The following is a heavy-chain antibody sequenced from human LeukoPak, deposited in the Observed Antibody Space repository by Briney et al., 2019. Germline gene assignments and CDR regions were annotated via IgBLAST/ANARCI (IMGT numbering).Heavy chain of an antibody. CDR2: IYPGDSDT. CDR1: GYSFTSYW. D-gene: IGHD3-22*01. Sequence: GESLKISCKGSGYSFTSYWIGWVRQMPGKGLEWMGIIYPGDSDTRYSPSFQGHVTISADKSISTAYLQWSSLKASDTAMYYCARQTYDSNGYYYEDYWGQGILVTVSS. V-gene: IGHV5-51*01. J-gene: IGHJ4*02. CDR3: ARQTYDSNGYYYEDY.